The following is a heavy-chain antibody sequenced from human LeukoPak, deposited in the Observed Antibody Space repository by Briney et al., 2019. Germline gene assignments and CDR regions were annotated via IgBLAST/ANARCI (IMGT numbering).Heavy chain of an antibody. J-gene: IGHJ3*02. CDR2: IYYSGST. Sequence: SQTLSLTCTVSGGSISSGGYYWSWIRQHPGKGLEWIGYIYYSGSTNYNPSLKSRVTISVDTSKNQFSLKLSSVTAADTAVYYCAGYPYYSSPLDAFDIWGQGTMVTVSS. CDR1: GGSISSGGYY. CDR3: AGYPYYSSPLDAFDI. V-gene: IGHV4-61*08. D-gene: IGHD3-10*01.